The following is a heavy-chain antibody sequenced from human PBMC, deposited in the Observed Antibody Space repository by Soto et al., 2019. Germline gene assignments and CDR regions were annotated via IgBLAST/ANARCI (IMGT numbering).Heavy chain of an antibody. Sequence: ASVKVSCKAPGYTFTGYYMHWVRQAPGQGLEWMGWINPNSGGTNYAQKFQGWVTITRDTSISTAYMELSRLRSEDTAVYYCARAKSGYVAEFYYYGMDVWGQGTTVTVSS. V-gene: IGHV1-2*04. CDR2: INPNSGGT. D-gene: IGHD5-12*01. CDR1: GYTFTGYY. J-gene: IGHJ6*02. CDR3: ARAKSGYVAEFYYYGMDV.